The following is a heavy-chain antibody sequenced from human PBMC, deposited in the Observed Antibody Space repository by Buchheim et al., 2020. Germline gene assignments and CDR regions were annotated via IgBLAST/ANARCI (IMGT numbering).Heavy chain of an antibody. J-gene: IGHJ4*02. Sequence: QVPLKESGPALVKPTQTLTLTCTFSGFSLSTSGMRVSWIRQPPGKALEWLARIDWDDDKFYSTSLKTRLTISTDTSKTQVVLTMTNLDPVDTATYYCARIDSSGYYIDYWGQGTL. CDR3: ARIDSSGYYIDY. CDR1: GFSLSTSGMR. D-gene: IGHD3-22*01. V-gene: IGHV2-70*04. CDR2: IDWDDDK.